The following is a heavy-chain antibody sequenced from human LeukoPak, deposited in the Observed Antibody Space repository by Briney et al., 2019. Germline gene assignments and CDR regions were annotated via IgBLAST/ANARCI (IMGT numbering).Heavy chain of an antibody. CDR1: GGSISSYY. J-gene: IGHJ3*02. CDR2: IYYSGST. D-gene: IGHD3-22*01. Sequence: SETLSLTCTVSGGSISSYYWSWVRQPPGKGLEWIGYIYYSGSTYYNPSLKSRVTISVDRSKSQSSLKLRSVTAADTAVYYCARVLYYYDSSGYHTRIAFDIWGQGTMVTVSS. V-gene: IGHV4-59*12. CDR3: ARVLYYYDSSGYHTRIAFDI.